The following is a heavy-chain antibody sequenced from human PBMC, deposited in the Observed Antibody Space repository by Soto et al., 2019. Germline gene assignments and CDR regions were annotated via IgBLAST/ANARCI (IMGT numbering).Heavy chain of an antibody. J-gene: IGHJ5*02. CDR2: ISSSSSTI. D-gene: IGHD5-12*01. V-gene: IGHV3-48*01. Sequence: GGSLRLSCAASGFTFSSYSMNWVRQAPGKGLEWVSYISSSSSTIYYADSVKGRFTISRDNAKNSLYLQMNSLRAEDTAVYYCASGYALRFDPWGQGTLVTVSS. CDR3: ASGYALRFDP. CDR1: GFTFSSYS.